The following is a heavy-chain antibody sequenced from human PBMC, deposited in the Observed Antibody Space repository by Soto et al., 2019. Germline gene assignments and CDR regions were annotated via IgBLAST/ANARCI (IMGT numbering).Heavy chain of an antibody. V-gene: IGHV3-21*01. CDR3: ARSRSPIGGAFDI. CDR1: GFTFSSYS. CDR2: ISSSSSYI. D-gene: IGHD6-6*01. J-gene: IGHJ3*02. Sequence: GSLRLSCAASGFTFSSYSMNWVRQAPGKGLEWVSSISSSSSYIYYADSVKGRFTISRDNAKNSLYLQMNSLRAEDTAVYYCARSRSPIGGAFDIWGQGTMVTVSS.